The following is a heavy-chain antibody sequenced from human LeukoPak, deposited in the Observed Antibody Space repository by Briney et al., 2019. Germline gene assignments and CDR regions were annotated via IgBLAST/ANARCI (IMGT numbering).Heavy chain of an antibody. J-gene: IGHJ4*02. CDR2: IVVGSGNT. D-gene: IGHD3-9*01. V-gene: IGHV1-58*01. CDR1: GFTFTSSA. CDR3: AALDYDILTSYYKDYYFDY. Sequence: TSVKVSCKASGFTFTSSAVQWVRQARGQRLEWIGWIVVGSGNTNYAQKFQERVTITRDMSTSTAYMELSSLRSEDTAVYYCAALDYDILTSYYKDYYFDYWGQGTLVTASS.